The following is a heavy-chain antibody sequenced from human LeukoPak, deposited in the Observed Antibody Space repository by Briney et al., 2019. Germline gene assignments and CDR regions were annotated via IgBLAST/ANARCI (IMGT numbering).Heavy chain of an antibody. CDR1: GYTFTSYG. Sequence: SVEVSCKASGYTFTSYGISWVRQAPGQGLEWMGGVIPIFGTANYAQKFQGRVTITADKSTSTAYMELSSLRSEDTAVYYCATRVQWLAQDTRFDYWGQGTLVTVSS. V-gene: IGHV1-69*06. D-gene: IGHD6-19*01. CDR2: VIPIFGTA. CDR3: ATRVQWLAQDTRFDY. J-gene: IGHJ4*02.